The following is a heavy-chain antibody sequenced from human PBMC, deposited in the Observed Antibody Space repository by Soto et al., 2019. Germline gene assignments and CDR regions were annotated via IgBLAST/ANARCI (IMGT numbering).Heavy chain of an antibody. D-gene: IGHD3-10*01. J-gene: IGHJ5*02. CDR1: GGSISSSSYY. CDR3: ARHLRAWTRPITAWFDP. V-gene: IGHV4-39*01. Sequence: SETLSLTCTVSGGSISSSSYYWGWIRQPPGKGLEWIGSIYYSGSTYYNPSLKSRVTISVDTSKNQFSLKLSSVTAADTAVYYCARHLRAWTRPITAWFDPWGQGTLVIVSS. CDR2: IYYSGST.